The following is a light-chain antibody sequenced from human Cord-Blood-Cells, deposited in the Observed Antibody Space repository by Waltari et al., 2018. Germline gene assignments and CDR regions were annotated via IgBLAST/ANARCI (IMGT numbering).Light chain of an antibody. CDR3: QQYNNWPYT. V-gene: IGKV3-15*01. CDR1: QSVSSN. Sequence: EIVITQSPATLSVSPGERATLSCRASQSVSSNLAWYQQKPGQAPRLLIYGASTRAPGITARFSGSGSGTEFTLTISSLQSEDFAVYYCQQYNNWPYTFGQGTKLEIK. CDR2: GAS. J-gene: IGKJ2*01.